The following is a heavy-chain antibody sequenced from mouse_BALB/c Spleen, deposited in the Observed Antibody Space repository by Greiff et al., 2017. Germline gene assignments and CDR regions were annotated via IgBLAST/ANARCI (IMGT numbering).Heavy chain of an antibody. CDR2: ISYSGST. Sequence: EVKLQESGPGLVKPSQSLSLTCTVTGYSITSDYAWNWIRQFPGNKLEWMGYISYSGSTSYNPSLKSRISITRDTSKNQFFLQLNSVTTEDTATYYCARCYDYDGYYFDYWGQGTSVTVSS. CDR1: GYSITSDYA. D-gene: IGHD2-4*01. V-gene: IGHV3-2*02. J-gene: IGHJ4*01. CDR3: ARCYDYDGYYFDY.